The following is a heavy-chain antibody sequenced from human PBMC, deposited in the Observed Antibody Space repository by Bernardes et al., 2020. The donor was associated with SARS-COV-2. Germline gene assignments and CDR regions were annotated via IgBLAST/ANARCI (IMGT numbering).Heavy chain of an antibody. CDR2: ISHSGIT. D-gene: IGHD4-4*01. V-gene: IGHV4-34*01. J-gene: IGHJ6*02. CDR3: ARLQSVPGLFYVSWQYHGLDV. Sequence: SESLSLTCAVYGGSFNRYYWSWIRQPPGKGLEWIGEISHSGITNSNPSPKSRVIILVASSKSQFLLKLDSVTAADTAVYYCARLQSVPGLFYVSWQYHGLDVWGQGTTVTVSS. CDR1: GGSFNRYY.